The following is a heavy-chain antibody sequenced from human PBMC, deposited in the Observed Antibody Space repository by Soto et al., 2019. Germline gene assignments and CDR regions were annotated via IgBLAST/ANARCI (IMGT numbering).Heavy chain of an antibody. V-gene: IGHV3-74*01. CDR3: ARSGSGSHQSV. CDR2: INSDGSST. Sequence: GGSLRLSCAAFGFTCSSYWMHWVRQAPGKGLVWVSRINSDGSSTSYADSVKGRFTISRDNAKNTLYLQMNGLRAEDTAVYYCARSGSGSHQSVWGQGTSVTVSS. J-gene: IGHJ6*02. D-gene: IGHD3-10*01. CDR1: GFTCSSYW.